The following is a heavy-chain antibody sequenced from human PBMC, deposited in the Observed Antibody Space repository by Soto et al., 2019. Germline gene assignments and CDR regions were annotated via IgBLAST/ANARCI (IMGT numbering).Heavy chain of an antibody. D-gene: IGHD3-10*01. V-gene: IGHV1-2*02. CDR3: ARQRFARFYYYYGMDV. CDR1: GYTFTGYY. CDR2: INPNSGGT. J-gene: IGHJ6*02. Sequence: GASVKVSCKASGYTFTGYYMHWVRQAPGQGLEWMGWINPNSGGTNYAQKFQGRVTMTRDTSISTAYMELSRLRSDDTAVYYCARQRFARFYYYYGMDVWGQGTTVTVSS.